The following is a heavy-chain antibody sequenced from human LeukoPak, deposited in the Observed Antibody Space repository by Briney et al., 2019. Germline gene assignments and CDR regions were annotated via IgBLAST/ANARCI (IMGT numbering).Heavy chain of an antibody. J-gene: IGHJ4*02. Sequence: SETLSLTCTVSGGSVGTGGYYWSWIRQLPGKGLEWIGYIYNSLTTNYNPSLKNRVTMSVNTSKNQFSLKLNSVTAADTAVYYCARDEWFGYWGQGTLVTVSS. CDR1: GGSVGTGGYY. V-gene: IGHV4-61*08. CDR2: IYNSLTT. CDR3: ARDEWFGY. D-gene: IGHD3-10*01.